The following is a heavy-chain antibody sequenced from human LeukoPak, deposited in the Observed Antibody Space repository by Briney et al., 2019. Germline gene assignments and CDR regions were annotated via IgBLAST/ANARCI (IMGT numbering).Heavy chain of an antibody. V-gene: IGHV3-74*01. Sequence: GGSLRLSCAASGFTFDDYGMSWVRQAPGKGLVWVSRIRGDGSMTNYADSVKGRFTISRDNAKNTLYLQMDSLRLEDTAVYYCARENLAAAADYWGQGTVVTVSS. D-gene: IGHD6-25*01. J-gene: IGHJ4*02. CDR3: ARENLAAAADY. CDR1: GFTFDDYG. CDR2: IRGDGSMT.